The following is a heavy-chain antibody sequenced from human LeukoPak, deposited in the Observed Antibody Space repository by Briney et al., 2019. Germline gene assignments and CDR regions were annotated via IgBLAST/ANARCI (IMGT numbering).Heavy chain of an antibody. V-gene: IGHV4-4*02. Sequence: PSGTLSLTCAVSGGSISSSNWWNWVRQPPGKGLEWIGEIYHSGNTHYKPSLRSRLTISVDKSKNQFSLTLSSVTAADTAVYYCARHGLRSYSNYWFAPWGQGTLVTVSS. CDR2: IYHSGNT. CDR1: GGSISSSNW. CDR3: ARHGLRSYSNYWFAP. D-gene: IGHD4-11*01. J-gene: IGHJ5*02.